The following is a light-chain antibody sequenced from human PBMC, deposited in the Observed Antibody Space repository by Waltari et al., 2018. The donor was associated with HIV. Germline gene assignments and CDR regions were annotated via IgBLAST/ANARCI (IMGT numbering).Light chain of an antibody. CDR3: AAWDDSLNGVV. J-gene: IGLJ2*01. CDR2: SNY. V-gene: IGLV1-44*01. Sequence: QSVLTQPPSASGTPGQRVTISCSGSSANIGNTVYWYQQLPGTAPKLLIYSNYQRPSGVPDRFSGSKSCTSASLAISVLHSEDEADYYCAAWDDSLNGVVFGGGTKLTVL. CDR1: SANIGNT.